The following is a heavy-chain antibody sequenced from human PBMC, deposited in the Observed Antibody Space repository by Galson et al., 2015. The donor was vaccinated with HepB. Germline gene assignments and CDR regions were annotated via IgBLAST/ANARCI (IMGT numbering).Heavy chain of an antibody. Sequence: SLRLSCAASGFTFSGHDMHWVRQATGKGLGWVSAINAAGDTYYPDSVKGRFTISREDAKNYLYLQMNSLRAGDTAVYYCARALYDGGGYYFWHFDLWGRGTLVTVSS. CDR2: INAAGDT. CDR1: GFTFSGHD. J-gene: IGHJ2*01. D-gene: IGHD3-22*01. CDR3: ARALYDGGGYYFWHFDL. V-gene: IGHV3-13*01.